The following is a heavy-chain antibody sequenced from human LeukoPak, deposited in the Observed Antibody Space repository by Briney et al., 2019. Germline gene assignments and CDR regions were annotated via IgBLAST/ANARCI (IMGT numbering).Heavy chain of an antibody. CDR3: ASPGGYSSGWYTDYYFDY. V-gene: IGHV3-30*04. CDR2: ISYDGSNK. D-gene: IGHD6-19*01. CDR1: GFTFSSYA. J-gene: IGHJ4*02. Sequence: GGSLRLSCAASGFTFSSYAMHWVRQAPGKGLEWGAVISYDGSNKYYADSVKGRFTISRDNSKNTLYLQMNSLRAEDTAVYYCASPGGYSSGWYTDYYFDYWGQGTLVTVSS.